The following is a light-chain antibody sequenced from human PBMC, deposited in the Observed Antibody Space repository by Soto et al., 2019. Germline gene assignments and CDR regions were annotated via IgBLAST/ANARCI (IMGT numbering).Light chain of an antibody. CDR1: QSISADY. CDR2: GGS. Sequence: EIVLTQSPGTLSLSPGGRAALSCRASQSISADYLVWYQQKPGQAPRLLIYGGSSRATGIPDRFSGSGSGTDFTLTINNLQPEDFATYYCQRTYNAPFTFGPGTKVSIK. CDR3: QRTYNAPFT. V-gene: IGKV3-20*01. J-gene: IGKJ3*01.